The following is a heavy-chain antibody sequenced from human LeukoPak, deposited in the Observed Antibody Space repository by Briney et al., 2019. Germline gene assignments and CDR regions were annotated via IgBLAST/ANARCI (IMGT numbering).Heavy chain of an antibody. CDR1: GFIFKTYT. CDR2: ITGECKYI. CDR3: ARGGKDYYYFQ. D-gene: IGHD3-22*01. V-gene: IGHV3-21*01. J-gene: IGHJ4*02. Sequence: GGSLRLSCAASGFIFKTYTMTWVRQAPGKGLEWVSSITGECKYITYADSVKGRFTISRDNAKNSLYLQAASLRGDDTATYYCARGGKDYYYFQWGQGALVTVSS.